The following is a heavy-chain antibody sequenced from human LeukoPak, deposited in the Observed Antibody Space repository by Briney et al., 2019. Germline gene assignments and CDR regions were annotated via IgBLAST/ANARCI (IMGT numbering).Heavy chain of an antibody. Sequence: ASVKVSCKASGYTFTSYDINWVRQATGQGLEWMGWMNPNSGNTCYAQKFQGRVTMTRNTSISTAYMELSSLRSEDTAVYYCARNGAVAGKYYYYGMDVWGQGTTVTVAS. V-gene: IGHV1-8*01. CDR3: ARNGAVAGKYYYYGMDV. CDR1: GYTFTSYD. J-gene: IGHJ6*02. CDR2: MNPNSGNT. D-gene: IGHD6-19*01.